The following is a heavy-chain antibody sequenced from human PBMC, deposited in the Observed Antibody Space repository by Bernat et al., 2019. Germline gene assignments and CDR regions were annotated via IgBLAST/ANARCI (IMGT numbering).Heavy chain of an antibody. CDR1: GFTFSSYG. CDR3: AKGDSSGWYYFDY. V-gene: IGHV3-30*18. J-gene: IGHJ4*02. D-gene: IGHD6-19*01. CDR2: ISYDGSIK. Sequence: QVQLVESGGGVVQPGRSLRLSCAASGFTFSSYGMHWVRQAPGKGLEWVAVISYDGSIKYYADSVKGRFTISRDNSKNTLYLQMNSLRAEDTAVYYCAKGDSSGWYYFDYWGQGTLVTVSS.